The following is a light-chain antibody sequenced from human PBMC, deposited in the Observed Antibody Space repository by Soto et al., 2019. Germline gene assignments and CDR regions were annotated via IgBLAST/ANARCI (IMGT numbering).Light chain of an antibody. J-gene: IGKJ1*01. V-gene: IGKV3-20*01. CDR3: QQYGKSPGT. CDR1: QSVGSNY. Sequence: EIVLTQSPGTLSFSPGERATLSCRASQSVGSNYLAWYEQKPGQAPRLLIYGASIRATGIPDRFSGSGSGTEFTLTISRLEPEDFAVYYCQQYGKSPGTFGQGTKV. CDR2: GAS.